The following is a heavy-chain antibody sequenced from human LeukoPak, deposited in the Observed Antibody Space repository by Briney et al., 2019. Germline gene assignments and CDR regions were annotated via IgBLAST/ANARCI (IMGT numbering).Heavy chain of an antibody. CDR3: ARDYAFDI. V-gene: IGHV4-59*01. J-gene: IGHJ3*02. CDR2: IYYIGSA. Sequence: PSETLSLTCTVSGDSISSYYWSWIRQPPGKGLEWIGYIYYIGSANYNPSLKSRVTISVDTSKNQFSLKLSSVTAADTAVYYCARDYAFDIWGQGTMVTVSS. CDR1: GDSISSYY.